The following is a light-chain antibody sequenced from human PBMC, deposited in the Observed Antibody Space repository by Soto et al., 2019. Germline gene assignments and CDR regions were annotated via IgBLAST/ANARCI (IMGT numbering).Light chain of an antibody. CDR3: QQCNNSPQT. J-gene: IGKJ4*01. CDR1: QSVSSY. CDR2: DAS. V-gene: IGKV3-11*01. Sequence: EIVLTQSPATLSLSPGERASHSCRASQSVSSYLAWYQQKPGQAPRLLIYDASNRATGIPARFSGSGSGTDFTLTISSLEPEDFAVYYCQQCNNSPQTFGGGTKVEIK.